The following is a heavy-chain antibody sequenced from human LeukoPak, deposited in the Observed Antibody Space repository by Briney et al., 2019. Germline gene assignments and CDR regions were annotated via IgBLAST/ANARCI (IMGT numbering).Heavy chain of an antibody. CDR2: IYPGDSDT. J-gene: IGHJ3*02. CDR3: ARPTGTQAHDAFDI. Sequence: GESLKISCKGFGYTFTTYWIAWVRQMPGKGLEWMGIIYPGDSDTRYRPSFQGQVTISADKSISTAYLQWSSLKASDTAMYYCARPTGTQAHDAFDIWGQGTMVTVSS. CDR1: GYTFTTYW. V-gene: IGHV5-51*01. D-gene: IGHD1-7*01.